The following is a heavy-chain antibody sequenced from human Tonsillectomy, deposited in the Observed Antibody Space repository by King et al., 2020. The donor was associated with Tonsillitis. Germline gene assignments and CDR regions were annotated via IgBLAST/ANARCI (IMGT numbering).Heavy chain of an antibody. CDR3: ASPSHGVGFDD. CDR2: ISYDGSNK. J-gene: IGHJ4*02. D-gene: IGHD3-3*01. V-gene: IGHV3-30*04. Sequence: QLVQSGGGVVQPGRSLRLSCAASGFTFSSYAMHWVRQAPGKGLEWVAVISYDGSNKYYADSVKGRFTISRDNSKNTLYLQMNSLRAEDTAVYYCASPSHGVGFDDWGQGTLVTVSS. CDR1: GFTFSSYA.